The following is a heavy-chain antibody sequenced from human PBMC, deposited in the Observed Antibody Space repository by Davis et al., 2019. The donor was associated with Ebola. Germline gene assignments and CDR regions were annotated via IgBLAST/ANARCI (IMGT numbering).Heavy chain of an antibody. CDR2: IYYSGST. CDR3: ARGHPSLY. J-gene: IGHJ4*02. V-gene: IGHV4-34*01. CDR1: GGSFSGYY. Sequence: SETLSLTCAVYGGSFSGYYWSWIRQPPGKGLEWIGSIYYSGSTYYNPSLKSRVTISVDTSKNQFSLKLSSVTAADTAVYYCARGHPSLYWGQGTLVTVSS.